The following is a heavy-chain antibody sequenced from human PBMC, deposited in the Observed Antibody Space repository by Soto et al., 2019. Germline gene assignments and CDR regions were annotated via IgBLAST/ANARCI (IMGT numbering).Heavy chain of an antibody. CDR3: ARDLANYDFWSGSAFDI. J-gene: IGHJ3*02. CDR1: GFTFSSYE. D-gene: IGHD3-3*01. V-gene: IGHV3-48*03. CDR2: ISSSGSTI. Sequence: GGSLRLSCAASGFTFSSYEMNWVRQAPGKGLEWVSYISSSGSTIYCADSVKGRFTISRDNAKNSLYLQMNSLRAEDTAVYYCARDLANYDFWSGSAFDIWGQGTMVTV.